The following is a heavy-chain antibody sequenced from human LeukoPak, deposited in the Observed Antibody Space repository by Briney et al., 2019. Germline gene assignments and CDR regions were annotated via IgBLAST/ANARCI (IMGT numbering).Heavy chain of an antibody. Sequence: GASVKVSCKASGYTFTGYYMHWVRQAPGQGLEWMGWINPNSGGTNYAQKFQGRVTMTRDTSISTAYMELSRLRSDDTAVYYCARDPSGSWRRDPEVPFDYWGQGTLVTVSS. V-gene: IGHV1-2*02. J-gene: IGHJ4*02. CDR3: ARDPSGSWRRDPEVPFDY. CDR2: INPNSGGT. CDR1: GYTFTGYY. D-gene: IGHD1-26*01.